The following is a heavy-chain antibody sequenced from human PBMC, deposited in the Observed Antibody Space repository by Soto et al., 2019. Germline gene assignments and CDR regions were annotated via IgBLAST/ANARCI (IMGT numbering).Heavy chain of an antibody. D-gene: IGHD6-13*01. J-gene: IGHJ4*02. Sequence: EVHLVESGGGLVQPGGSLRLSCAASGFTFNSYWMHWVRQVPGKGLVWVSRINSDVSSTTYADSVKGRFTISRDNAKNMLDLQMNSLRGGDTAVYYCARGPEGINWYTHPIDYWGQGTLVTVSS. CDR2: INSDVSST. V-gene: IGHV3-74*01. CDR1: GFTFNSYW. CDR3: ARGPEGINWYTHPIDY.